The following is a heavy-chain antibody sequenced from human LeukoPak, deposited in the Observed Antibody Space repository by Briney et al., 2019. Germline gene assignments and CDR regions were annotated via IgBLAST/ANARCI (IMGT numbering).Heavy chain of an antibody. J-gene: IGHJ5*02. CDR1: GFTFSSYG. V-gene: IGHV3-30*18. Sequence: QPGGSLRLSCAASGFTFSSYGMHWVRQAPGKGLEWVAVISYDGSNKYYADSVKGRFTISRDNSKNTLYLQMNSLRAEDTAVYYCAKDSSGVVVVAAHNWFDPWGQGTLVTVSS. D-gene: IGHD2-15*01. CDR2: ISYDGSNK. CDR3: AKDSSGVVVVAAHNWFDP.